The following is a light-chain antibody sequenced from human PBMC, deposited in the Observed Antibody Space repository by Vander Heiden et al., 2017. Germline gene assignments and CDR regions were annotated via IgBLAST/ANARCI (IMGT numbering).Light chain of an antibody. CDR2: DAS. J-gene: IGKJ4*01. Sequence: DIQMTQSPSSLSASVGDRVTITCQASQDISNYLNWYQQKPGKAPKLLIYDASNFETGVPSTFSGSGSGTDFTFTISSLQPEDVATYYCQQDYNLPPLFGGGTKVEIK. CDR3: QQDYNLPPL. CDR1: QDISNY. V-gene: IGKV1-33*01.